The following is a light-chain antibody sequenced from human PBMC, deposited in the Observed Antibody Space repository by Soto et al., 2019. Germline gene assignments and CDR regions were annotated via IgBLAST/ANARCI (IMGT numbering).Light chain of an antibody. J-gene: IGLJ2*01. Sequence: ALTQPASVSGSPGQSITISCTGTSSDVGGYNYVSWYQQHPGKAPKLMIYDVSNRPSGVSNRFSGSKSDNTASLTISGLQAEDEADYYCSSYTSSSTLVFGGGTKLNVL. CDR3: SSYTSSSTLV. V-gene: IGLV2-14*01. CDR2: DVS. CDR1: SSDVGGYNY.